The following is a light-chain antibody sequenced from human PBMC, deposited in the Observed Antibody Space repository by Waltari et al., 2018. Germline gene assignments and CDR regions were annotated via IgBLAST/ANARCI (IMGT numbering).Light chain of an antibody. CDR1: QSFTRS. CDR2: APS. J-gene: IGKJ2*01. V-gene: IGKV1-39*01. Sequence: DIQMTQSPSSLSASVGDRVTITCRASQSFTRSLNWYQQKPGKAPKLLIYAPSTLESGVPSRFSGSGSGPDFSLTISSLQPEDVATYYCQASYTEPYFFGQGTKLEIK. CDR3: QASYTEPYF.